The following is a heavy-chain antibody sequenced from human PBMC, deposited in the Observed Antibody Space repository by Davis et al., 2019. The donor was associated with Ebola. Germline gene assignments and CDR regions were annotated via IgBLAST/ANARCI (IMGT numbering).Heavy chain of an antibody. CDR1: RIAFGRYA. Sequence: GESLKISCAASRIAFGRYAMNWVRLAPGKGLEWVSFISSGGDSTIYADSVKGRFSISRDNSKNSLFLQMNSLRVEDTGVYYCTREDRGSSFGYWGQGTLVTVSS. CDR2: ISSGGDST. J-gene: IGHJ4*02. CDR3: TREDRGSSFGY. D-gene: IGHD6-6*01. V-gene: IGHV3-48*01.